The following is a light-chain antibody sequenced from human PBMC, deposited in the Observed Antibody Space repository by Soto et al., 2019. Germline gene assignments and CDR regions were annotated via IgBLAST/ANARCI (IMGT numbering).Light chain of an antibody. CDR2: GAS. Sequence: EIVLTQSPGTLSLSPGERATLSCRASQSVSSSFLAWHQQKPGQAPRLLIYGASSRATGIPDRFSGSGSGTDFTLTISGLEPEDVAVDYCQQYGSPPWTFGQGTKVEIK. V-gene: IGKV3-20*01. CDR3: QQYGSPPWT. J-gene: IGKJ1*01. CDR1: QSVSSSF.